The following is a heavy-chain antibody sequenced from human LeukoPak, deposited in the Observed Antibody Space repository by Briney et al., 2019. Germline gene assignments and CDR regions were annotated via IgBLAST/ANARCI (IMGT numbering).Heavy chain of an antibody. CDR2: INPIFGTA. CDR3: ARPLPGGVVAWCAFDS. J-gene: IGHJ3*02. Sequence: AVTVSCKASGCSFSSYAISWVRQAPGQGLEWMGGINPIFGTANYAQKCQGRVPITADESTSTAYIELSSLRTEETAVYYCARPLPGGVVAWCAFDSWGPVTMVTVSS. CDR1: GCSFSSYA. V-gene: IGHV1-69*13. D-gene: IGHD2-8*02.